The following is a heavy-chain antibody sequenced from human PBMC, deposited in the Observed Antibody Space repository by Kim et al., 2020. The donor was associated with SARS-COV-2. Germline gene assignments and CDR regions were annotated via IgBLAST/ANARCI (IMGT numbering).Heavy chain of an antibody. V-gene: IGHV3-30*18. D-gene: IGHD6-13*01. CDR2: ISYDGSNK. Sequence: GGSLRLSCAASGFTFSSYGVHWVRQAPGKGLEWVAVISYDGSNKYYADSVKGRFTISRDNSKNTLYLQMNSLRAEDTAVYYCAKSYGAAAGSKIDYWGQGTLVTVSS. CDR1: GFTFSSYG. J-gene: IGHJ4*02. CDR3: AKSYGAAAGSKIDY.